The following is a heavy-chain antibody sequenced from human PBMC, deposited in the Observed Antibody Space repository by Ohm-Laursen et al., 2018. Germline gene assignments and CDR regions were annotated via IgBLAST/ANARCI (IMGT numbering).Heavy chain of an antibody. V-gene: IGHV3-53*01. J-gene: IGHJ4*02. CDR3: ARDRGRSSGFYYRQGEFDY. Sequence: SVRLSGAASGFTVSSNNMTWVRQAPGKGLELGSVIYAVVITFYANSVKSRFTISRDNSKNTMYLQMSNLITADTAVYYCARDRGRSSGFYYRQGEFDYWGQGTLVTVSS. CDR1: GFTVSSNN. D-gene: IGHD3-22*01. CDR2: IYAVVIT.